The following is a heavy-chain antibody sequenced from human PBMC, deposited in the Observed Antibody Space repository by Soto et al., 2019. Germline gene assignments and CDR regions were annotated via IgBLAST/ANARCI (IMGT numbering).Heavy chain of an antibody. V-gene: IGHV1-69*12. CDR2: IIPIFGTA. J-gene: IGHJ6*02. CDR3: ATAVLLMYYYYGMDV. Sequence: QVQLVQSGAEVKKPGSSVKVSCKASGGTFSSYAISWVRQAPGQGLEWMGGIIPIFGTADYAQKFQGRVTXXADESTSTAYMALSSLRSEDTAVYYCATAVLLMYYYYGMDVWGQGTTVTVSS. D-gene: IGHD2-8*01. CDR1: GGTFSSYA.